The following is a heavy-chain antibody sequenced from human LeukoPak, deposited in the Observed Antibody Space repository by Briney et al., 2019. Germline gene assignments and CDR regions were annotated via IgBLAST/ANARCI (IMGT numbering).Heavy chain of an antibody. D-gene: IGHD1-7*01. J-gene: IGHJ4*02. CDR2: ISSGDNTI. V-gene: IGHV3-11*04. Sequence: PGGSLRLSCAASGFTFSDYYMSWIRQAPGKGLEWVSYISSGDNTIYYADSVKGRFTMSRDNAKNSLYLQMNSLRAEDTAAYYCARVMGNYATDYWGQGTLVTVSS. CDR1: GFTFSDYY. CDR3: ARVMGNYATDY.